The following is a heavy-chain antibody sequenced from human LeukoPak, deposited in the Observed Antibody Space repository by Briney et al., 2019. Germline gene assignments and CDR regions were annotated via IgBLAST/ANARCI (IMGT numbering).Heavy chain of an antibody. Sequence: ASVKVSCKASGYTFTGYYMHWVRQAPGQGLEWMGWINPNSGGTNYAQKFQGRVTMTRDTSISTAYMELRSLRSDDTAVYYCARALYYYDSSGPLYYFDYWGQGTLVTVSS. V-gene: IGHV1-2*02. CDR3: ARALYYYDSSGPLYYFDY. J-gene: IGHJ4*02. D-gene: IGHD3-22*01. CDR2: INPNSGGT. CDR1: GYTFTGYY.